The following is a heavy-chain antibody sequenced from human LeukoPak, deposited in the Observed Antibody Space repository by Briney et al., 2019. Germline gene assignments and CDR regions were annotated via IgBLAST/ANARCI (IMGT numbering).Heavy chain of an antibody. V-gene: IGHV3-7*01. CDR1: GFTFSSYY. J-gene: IGHJ5*02. CDR3: ARDGIHYGDYP. Sequence: PGGSLRLSCAGSGFTFSSYYMSWLRQAPGKGLEWVAHIKEDGSERYYVDSVKGRFTISRDNAENSLNLQMNSLRAEDTAVYYCARDGIHYGDYPWGQGTLVTVSS. D-gene: IGHD4-17*01. CDR2: IKEDGSER.